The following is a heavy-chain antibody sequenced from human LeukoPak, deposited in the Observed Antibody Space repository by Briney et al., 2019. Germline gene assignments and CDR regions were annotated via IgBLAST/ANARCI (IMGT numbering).Heavy chain of an antibody. D-gene: IGHD2-2*01. J-gene: IGHJ3*02. V-gene: IGHV1-8*03. CDR3: ATDIVVVPAAINSAAFDI. CDR1: GYTFTSYD. CDR2: MNPNSGNT. Sequence: ASVKVSCKASGYTFTSYDINWVRQATGQGLEWMGWMNPNSGNTGYAQKFQGRVTITRNTSISTAYMELSRLRSDDTAVYYCATDIVVVPAAINSAAFDIWGQGTMVTVSS.